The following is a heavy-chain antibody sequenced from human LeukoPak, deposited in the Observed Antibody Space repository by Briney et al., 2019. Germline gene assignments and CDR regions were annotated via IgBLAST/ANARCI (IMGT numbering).Heavy chain of an antibody. Sequence: PSETLSLTCTVSGGSIISYYWSWIRQPAGKGLGWIGRIYTSGSTNYNPSLKSRVTMSVDTSKNQFSLKLSSVTAADTAVYYCAREDDYGSGSGKSFDYWGQGTLVTVSS. V-gene: IGHV4-4*07. J-gene: IGHJ4*02. CDR2: IYTSGST. D-gene: IGHD3-10*01. CDR3: AREDDYGSGSGKSFDY. CDR1: GGSIISYY.